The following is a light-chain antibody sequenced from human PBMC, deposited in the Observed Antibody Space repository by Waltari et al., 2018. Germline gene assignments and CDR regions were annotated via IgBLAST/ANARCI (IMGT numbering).Light chain of an antibody. J-gene: IGKJ2*01. CDR1: QDISTY. V-gene: IGKV1-33*01. CDR3: QQYEDVPYT. Sequence: DIQMTQSPSPLSASVGDRVTITCQASQDISTYLNWYQQKPGTAPKLLIYDVSNLEKGVPSRFSGGGSETDFSFTISSLQSEGIATYYCQQYEDVPYTFGQGTKLMIK. CDR2: DVS.